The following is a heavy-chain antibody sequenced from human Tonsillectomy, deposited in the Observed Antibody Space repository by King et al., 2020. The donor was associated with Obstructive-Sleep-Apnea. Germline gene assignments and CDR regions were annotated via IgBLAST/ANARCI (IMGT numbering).Heavy chain of an antibody. CDR2: IYSGGST. D-gene: IGHD1-7*01. J-gene: IGHJ4*01. V-gene: IGHV3-66*01. CDR3: TRDRGGVAGT. Sequence: VQLVESGGGLVQPGGSLRLSCAASGFTVSNNYMNWVRQAPGKGLEWVSVIYSGGSTYYADSVKGRFTISRDNSKNTLYLQMNSLKAEDTAVYYCTRDRGGVAGTWGHGTLVTVSS. CDR1: GFTVSNNY.